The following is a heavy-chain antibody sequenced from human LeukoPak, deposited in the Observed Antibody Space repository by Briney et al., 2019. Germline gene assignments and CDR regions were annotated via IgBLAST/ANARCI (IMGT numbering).Heavy chain of an antibody. Sequence: GGSLRLSCAASGFTFSSYAMSWVRQAPGKGLEWVSAISGSGGSTYYADSVKGRFTISRDNSKNTLYLQMNSLRAEDTAVYYCAKSPRHGSGSYNYYGMDVWGQGTTVTVSS. CDR2: ISGSGGST. V-gene: IGHV3-23*01. D-gene: IGHD3-10*01. J-gene: IGHJ6*02. CDR1: GFTFSSYA. CDR3: AKSPRHGSGSYNYYGMDV.